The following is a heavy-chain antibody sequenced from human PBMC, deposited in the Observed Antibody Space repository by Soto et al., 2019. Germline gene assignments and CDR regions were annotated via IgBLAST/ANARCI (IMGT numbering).Heavy chain of an antibody. V-gene: IGHV3-23*01. D-gene: IGHD6-19*01. CDR1: GFTFSSYA. J-gene: IGHJ6*02. CDR3: AKFGGAGYYYYYGMDV. CDR2: ISGSGGST. Sequence: TGGSLRLSCAASGFTFSSYAMSWVRQAPGKGLEWVSAISGSGGSTYYADSVKGRFTISRDNSKNTLYLQMNSLRAEDTAVYYCAKFGGAGYYYYYGMDVWGQGTTVTVSS.